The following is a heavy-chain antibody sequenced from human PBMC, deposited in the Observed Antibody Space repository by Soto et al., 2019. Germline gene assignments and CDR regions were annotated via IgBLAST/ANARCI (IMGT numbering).Heavy chain of an antibody. D-gene: IGHD3-10*01. Sequence: PSETLSLTCTVSGGSISSSSYYWGWIRQPPGKGLEWIGSIYYSGGTYYNPSLKSRVTISVDTSKNQFSLKLSSVTAADTAVYYSARLRTLTGGSLRDYWGQGTLVTVSS. CDR2: IYYSGGT. V-gene: IGHV4-39*01. CDR1: GGSISSSSYY. J-gene: IGHJ4*02. CDR3: ARLRTLTGGSLRDY.